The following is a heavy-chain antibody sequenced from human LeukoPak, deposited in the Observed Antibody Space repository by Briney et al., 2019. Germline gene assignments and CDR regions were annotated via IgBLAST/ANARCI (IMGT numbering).Heavy chain of an antibody. J-gene: IGHJ4*02. CDR3: AKDGGYRGYCSSTSCPFPSLWYFDY. Sequence: PGGSLRLSCAASGFTFSSYSMNWVRQAPGKGLEWVSSISSSSYIYYADSVKGRFTISRDNAKNSLYLQMNSLRAEDTAVYYCAKDGGYRGYCSSTSCPFPSLWYFDYWGQGTLVTVSS. CDR1: GFTFSSYS. V-gene: IGHV3-21*04. CDR2: ISSSSYI. D-gene: IGHD2-2*03.